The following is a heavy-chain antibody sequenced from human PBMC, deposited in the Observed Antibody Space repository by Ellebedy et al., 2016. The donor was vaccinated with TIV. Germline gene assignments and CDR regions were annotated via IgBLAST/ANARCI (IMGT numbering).Heavy chain of an antibody. J-gene: IGHJ6*02. V-gene: IGHV4-39*01. CDR2: IYYGGNT. CDR3: ARGQYNRGTKSMDV. D-gene: IGHD1-14*01. CDR1: GGSISSNGYY. Sequence: SETLSLXCTVSGGSISSNGYYWGWIRQPLGKGLEWIGSIYYGGNTYYSLSLKSRVSISVHTSRSQFSLKLSSVTAADTAVYYCARGQYNRGTKSMDVWGRGTTVTVSS.